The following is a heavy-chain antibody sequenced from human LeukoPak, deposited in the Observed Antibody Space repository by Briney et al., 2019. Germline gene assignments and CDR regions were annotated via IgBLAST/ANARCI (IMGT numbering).Heavy chain of an antibody. CDR3: AREEGLDY. Sequence: GGSLRLSCAASGFSFSDYAIYWVRQTPGKGLEWVAFIRYDGSNKIYADSVKGRFTISRDNAKNSLYLQMNSLRAEDTAVYYCAREEGLDYWGQGTLVTVSS. CDR1: GFSFSDYA. CDR2: IRYDGSNK. J-gene: IGHJ4*02. V-gene: IGHV3-30*02.